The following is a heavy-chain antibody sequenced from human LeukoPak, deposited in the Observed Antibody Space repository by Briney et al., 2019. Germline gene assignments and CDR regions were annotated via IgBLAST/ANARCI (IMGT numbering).Heavy chain of an antibody. CDR2: ISAYNGNT. J-gene: IGHJ4*02. Sequence: ASVKVSCKASGYTFTSYGISWVRQAPGQGLEWMGWISAYNGNTNYAQKLKGRVTMTTDTSTSTAYMELRGLRSDDTAVYYCARPLYYDSTGYHQYYFDHWGQGTLVTVSS. V-gene: IGHV1-18*01. CDR3: ARPLYYDSTGYHQYYFDH. CDR1: GYTFTSYG. D-gene: IGHD3-22*01.